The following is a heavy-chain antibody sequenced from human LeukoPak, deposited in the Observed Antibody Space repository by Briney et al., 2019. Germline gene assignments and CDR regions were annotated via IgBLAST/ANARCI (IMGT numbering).Heavy chain of an antibody. D-gene: IGHD1-14*01. V-gene: IGHV3-23*01. CDR2: ISGSGSTT. Sequence: GGSLRLSCAASGFTFSSYAMNWVRQAPGKGLEWVSAISGSGSTTYYADSVKGRFTISRDNAKNSLYLQMNSLRAEDTAVYYCARQAGRGDWFDPWGQGTLVTVSS. CDR3: ARQAGRGDWFDP. CDR1: GFTFSSYA. J-gene: IGHJ5*02.